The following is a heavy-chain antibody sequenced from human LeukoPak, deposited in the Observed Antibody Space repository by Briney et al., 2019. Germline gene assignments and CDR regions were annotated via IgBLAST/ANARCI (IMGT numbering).Heavy chain of an antibody. CDR2: ISGSGGST. D-gene: IGHD3-3*01. V-gene: IGHV3-23*01. CDR1: GFTFSSYA. Sequence: GGSLRLSCAASGFTFSSYAMSWVRQAPGKGLEWVSAISGSGGSTYYADSVKGRFTISRDNSKNTLYLQMNSLRAEDTAVYYCAKLGTYYDFWSGYYAHSPFDYWGQGTLVTVSS. J-gene: IGHJ4*02. CDR3: AKLGTYYDFWSGYYAHSPFDY.